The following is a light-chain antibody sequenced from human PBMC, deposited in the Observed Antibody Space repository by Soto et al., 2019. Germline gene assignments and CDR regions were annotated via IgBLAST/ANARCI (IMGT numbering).Light chain of an antibody. J-gene: IGKJ1*01. V-gene: IGKV1-5*01. CDR3: HQYASYSPWT. CDR1: QNIDKW. CDR2: DAS. Sequence: DIQMTQSPSTLSASVGDRVTIPCRASQNIDKWLAWHQQRPGKAPKLLIYDASSLEIGVPSRFSASGSGAEFTLTNSSLQDDAFATFYCHQYASYSPWTFGQGTKVESK.